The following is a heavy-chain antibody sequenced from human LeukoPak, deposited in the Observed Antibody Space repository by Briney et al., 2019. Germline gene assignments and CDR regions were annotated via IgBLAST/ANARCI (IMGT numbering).Heavy chain of an antibody. D-gene: IGHD6-13*01. CDR2: IYYSGST. CDR3: ARGSSWHPDY. Sequence: SETLSLTCAVYGGSFSGYYWSWIRQPPGKGLEWIGYIYYSGSTYYKPSLKSRVTISVDTSKTQFSLKLRSVTAADTAVYYCARGSSWHPDYWGQGTLVTVSS. CDR1: GGSFSGYY. V-gene: IGHV4-30-4*08. J-gene: IGHJ4*02.